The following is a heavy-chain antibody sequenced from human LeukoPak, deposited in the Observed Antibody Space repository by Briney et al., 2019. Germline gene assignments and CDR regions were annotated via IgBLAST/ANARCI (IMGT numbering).Heavy chain of an antibody. Sequence: GGSLRLSCAASGFTFSSYAMSWVRQAPGKGLEWVSATSGSGGSTYYADSVKGRFTISRDNSKNTLYLQMNSLRAEDTAVYYCAKAVYCSSTSCYANYYYYMDVWGKGTTVTVSS. V-gene: IGHV3-23*01. D-gene: IGHD2-2*01. J-gene: IGHJ6*03. CDR1: GFTFSSYA. CDR2: TSGSGGST. CDR3: AKAVYCSSTSCYANYYYYMDV.